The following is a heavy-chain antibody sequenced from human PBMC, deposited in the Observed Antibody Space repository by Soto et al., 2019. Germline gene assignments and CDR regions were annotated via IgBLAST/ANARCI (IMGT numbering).Heavy chain of an antibody. D-gene: IGHD6-19*01. J-gene: IGHJ6*02. CDR1: GYTFTGYY. Sequence: QVQLVQSGAEVKKPGASVKVSCKASGYTFTGYYMHWVRQAPGQGLEWMGWINPNSGGTNYAQKFQGWVTMTRDTSISTAYMERSRLGSDDTAVYYCARGRFRSGWWTREYGMDVWGQGSTVTVSS. CDR2: INPNSGGT. V-gene: IGHV1-2*04. CDR3: ARGRFRSGWWTREYGMDV.